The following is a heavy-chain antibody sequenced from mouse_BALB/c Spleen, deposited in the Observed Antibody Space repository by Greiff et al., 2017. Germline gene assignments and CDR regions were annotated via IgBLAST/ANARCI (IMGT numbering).Heavy chain of an antibody. D-gene: IGHD1-1*01. CDR3: ARDITTVGYFDV. CDR1: GYSITSGYY. CDR2: ISYDGSN. Sequence: EVKLMESGPGLVKPSQSLSLTCSVTGYSITSGYYWNWIRQFPGNQLEWMGYISYDGSNNYNPSLKNRISITRDTSKNQFFLKLNSVTTEDTATYYCARDITTVGYFDVWGAGTTVTVSS. V-gene: IGHV3-6*02. J-gene: IGHJ1*01.